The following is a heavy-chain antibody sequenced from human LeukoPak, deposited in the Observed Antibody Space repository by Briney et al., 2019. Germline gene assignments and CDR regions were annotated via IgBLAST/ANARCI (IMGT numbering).Heavy chain of an antibody. Sequence: EPSEILSLTCTVSGGSISSYYWSWIRQPAGKGLEWIGRIYTSGSITYNPSLKSRVSMSVDTSKNQFSLKLSSVTAADTAVYYCARQESRYYYGSGSPTPDWGQGTLVTVSS. CDR3: ARQESRYYYGSGSPTPD. V-gene: IGHV4-4*07. CDR2: IYTSGSI. J-gene: IGHJ4*02. CDR1: GGSISSYY. D-gene: IGHD3-10*01.